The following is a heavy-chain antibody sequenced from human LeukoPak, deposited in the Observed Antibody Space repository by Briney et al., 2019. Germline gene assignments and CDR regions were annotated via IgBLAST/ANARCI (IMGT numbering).Heavy chain of an antibody. CDR2: ISNSSSYI. CDR3: ARRGQYCSSTSCYAPDF. J-gene: IGHJ4*02. V-gene: IGHV3-21*01. CDR1: GFTFNSYN. D-gene: IGHD2-2*01. Sequence: GGSLRLSCVASGFTFNSYNMNWVRLAPRKGLEWVSSISNSSSYIYYADSVKGRFTISRGNAKNSLYLQMNSLRAEDTAVYYCARRGQYCSSTSCYAPDFWGQGTLVTVSS.